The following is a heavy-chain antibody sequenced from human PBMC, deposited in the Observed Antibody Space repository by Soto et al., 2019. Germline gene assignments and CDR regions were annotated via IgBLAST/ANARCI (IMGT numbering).Heavy chain of an antibody. V-gene: IGHV3-21*06. Sequence: PGGSLRLSCAASGFTFSSYTMNWVRQAPGKGLEWLSSINENSNDIHYADSVKGRFPISRDNAKNSLYLQLNSLTAEDTAVYYCATAPLAPHPGYWGQGTLVTVSS. J-gene: IGHJ4*02. CDR3: ATAPLAPHPGY. CDR1: GFTFSSYT. D-gene: IGHD1-1*01. CDR2: INENSNDI.